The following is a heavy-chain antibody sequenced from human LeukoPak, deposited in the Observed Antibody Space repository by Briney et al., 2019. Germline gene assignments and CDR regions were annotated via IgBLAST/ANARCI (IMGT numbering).Heavy chain of an antibody. CDR3: ARESYDFWSGNVDY. CDR1: GFTFSSYW. CDR2: IKQDGSEK. Sequence: GGSLRLSCAASGFTFSSYWMSWVRQAPGKGLGWVANIKQDGSEKYYVDSVKGRFTISRDNAKNSLYLQMNSLRAEDTAVYYCARESYDFWSGNVDYWGQGTLVTVSS. J-gene: IGHJ4*02. D-gene: IGHD3-3*01. V-gene: IGHV3-7*01.